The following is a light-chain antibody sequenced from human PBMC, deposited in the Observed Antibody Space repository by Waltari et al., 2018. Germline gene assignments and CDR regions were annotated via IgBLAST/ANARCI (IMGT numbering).Light chain of an antibody. V-gene: IGKV3-20*01. Sequence: EIVLTQSPGTLSLSPGERATLSCRATQSVSRNFLAWYQQKAGQAPRLLIYAASTRATGIPDRFSGSGSGTDFTLTISRLEPEDFAVYYCQQYASSPRTFGQGTKVEIK. CDR3: QQYASSPRT. CDR2: AAS. J-gene: IGKJ1*01. CDR1: QSVSRNF.